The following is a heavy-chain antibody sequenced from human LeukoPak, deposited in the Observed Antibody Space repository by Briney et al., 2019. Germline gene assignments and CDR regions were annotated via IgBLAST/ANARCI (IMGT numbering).Heavy chain of an antibody. V-gene: IGHV5-51*01. Sequence: GESLKISCMGSGYSFTGYWIGWVRQMPGKGLEWMGIIYPGDSDTRYSPSFQGQVTISADKSISTAYLQWSSLKASDTAMYYCARRGPAARPYHYYGMDVWGQGTTVTVSS. CDR1: GYSFTGYW. J-gene: IGHJ6*02. CDR2: IYPGDSDT. D-gene: IGHD3-16*01. CDR3: ARRGPAARPYHYYGMDV.